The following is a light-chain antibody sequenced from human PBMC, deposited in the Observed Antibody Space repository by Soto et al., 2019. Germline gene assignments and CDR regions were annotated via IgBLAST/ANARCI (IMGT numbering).Light chain of an antibody. V-gene: IGLV2-14*01. Sequence: QSVLTQPASVSGSPGQSITISCTGTSSDIVAYNSVSWYQQHPGKAPKLIVFQVSFRPSAVSDRFSGSKSDNTASLTISGLQTEDEADYYCLSYTASSTLVFGTGPKVRVL. CDR1: SSDIVAYNS. CDR3: LSYTASSTLV. CDR2: QVS. J-gene: IGLJ1*01.